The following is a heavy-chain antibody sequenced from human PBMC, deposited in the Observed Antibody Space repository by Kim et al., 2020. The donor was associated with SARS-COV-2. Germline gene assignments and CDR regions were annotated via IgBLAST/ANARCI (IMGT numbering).Heavy chain of an antibody. CDR3: TTNWMATTPVGWQWSED. J-gene: IGHJ4*02. Sequence: GGSLRLSCAASGFTFSNAWMSWVRQAPGKGLEWVGRIKSKTDGGTTDYAAPVKGRFTISRDDSKNTLYLQMNSLKTEDTAVYYCTTNWMATTPVGWQWSEDWGQGTLVTVSS. D-gene: IGHD5-12*01. CDR2: IKSKTDGGTT. CDR1: GFTFSNAW. V-gene: IGHV3-15*01.